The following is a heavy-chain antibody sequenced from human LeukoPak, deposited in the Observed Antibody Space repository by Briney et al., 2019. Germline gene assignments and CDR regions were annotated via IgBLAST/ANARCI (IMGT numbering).Heavy chain of an antibody. D-gene: IGHD3-10*01. V-gene: IGHV3-74*01. Sequence: GGSLRLSWAASGFTVSGDWMHGVRQAPRKGLVWVAGINSDEGTTTYADSVKGGFTISRDNSKNTLYLHMNSLRAEPTAVYYCARGHYGSGIHQGAFDIWGQGTIVTVSS. CDR3: ARGHYGSGIHQGAFDI. CDR1: GFTVSGDW. CDR2: INSDEGTT. J-gene: IGHJ3*02.